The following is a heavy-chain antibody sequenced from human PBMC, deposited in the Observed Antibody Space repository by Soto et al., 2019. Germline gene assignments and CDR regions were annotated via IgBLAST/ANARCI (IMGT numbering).Heavy chain of an antibody. V-gene: IGHV3-23*01. CDR3: AKNSGWFNT. D-gene: IGHD3-10*01. CDR1: GFPFSSTD. CDR2: IDGSGGTT. J-gene: IGHJ5*02. Sequence: PGGSLRLSCAASGFPFSSTDMTWVRQAPGKGLGWVSTIDGSGGTTYYADSVKGRFTISRDNSMNTVYLQMNSLRADDTALYYCAKNSGWFNTWGQGALVTVSS.